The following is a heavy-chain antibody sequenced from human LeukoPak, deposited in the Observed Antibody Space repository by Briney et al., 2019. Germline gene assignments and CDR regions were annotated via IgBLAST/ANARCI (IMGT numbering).Heavy chain of an antibody. V-gene: IGHV3-33*01. CDR1: GFTFSSYG. D-gene: IGHD1-7*01. CDR2: IWYDGSNK. Sequence: GGSLILSCAASGFTFSSYGMHWVRQAPGKGLEWVAVIWYDGSNKYYADSVKGRFTISRDNSKNTLYLQMNSLRAEDTAVYYCARDWNYGTPDYWGQGTLVTVSS. CDR3: ARDWNYGTPDY. J-gene: IGHJ4*02.